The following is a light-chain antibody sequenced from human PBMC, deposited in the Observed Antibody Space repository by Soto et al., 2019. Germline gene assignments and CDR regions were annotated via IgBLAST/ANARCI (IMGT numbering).Light chain of an antibody. CDR2: SAS. CDR3: QQLSRYPLN. J-gene: IGKJ4*01. V-gene: IGKV1-9*01. CDR1: QALSNY. Sequence: IQLTQSPSVLSXSVXXXXTXXXRASQALSNYLAWYQQKPGKAPDLLIYSASTLQSGVPSRFSGSGSETEFSLTIRALQPEDFATYYCQQLSRYPLNFGGGTKVDIK.